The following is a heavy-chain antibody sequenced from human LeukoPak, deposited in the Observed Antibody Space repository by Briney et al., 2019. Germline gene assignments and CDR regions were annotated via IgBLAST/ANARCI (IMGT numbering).Heavy chain of an antibody. J-gene: IGHJ3*02. V-gene: IGHV3-66*02. Sequence: GGSLSLSCAASGFTFSSNSMSWVRQAPGKGLEWVSVIYSGGTTYYADSVKGRFTISRDNSKNTLYLQMNSLRAEDTAVYYCARGYTSDAFDIWGQGTMVTVSS. CDR2: IYSGGTT. CDR1: GFTFSSNS. D-gene: IGHD1-1*01. CDR3: ARGYTSDAFDI.